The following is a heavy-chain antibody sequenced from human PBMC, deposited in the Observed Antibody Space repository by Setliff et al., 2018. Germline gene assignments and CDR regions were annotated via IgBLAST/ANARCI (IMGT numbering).Heavy chain of an antibody. CDR1: GGTFSSYA. J-gene: IGHJ6*02. Sequence: ASVKVSCKASGGTFSSYAISWVRQAPGQGLEWMGWISAYNGNTNYAQKLQGRVTMTTDTSTSTAYMELSSLGSEDTAVYYCARDWNADSGSYDYYYGMDVWGQGTTVTVSS. D-gene: IGHD1-26*01. CDR2: ISAYNGNT. V-gene: IGHV1-18*01. CDR3: ARDWNADSGSYDYYYGMDV.